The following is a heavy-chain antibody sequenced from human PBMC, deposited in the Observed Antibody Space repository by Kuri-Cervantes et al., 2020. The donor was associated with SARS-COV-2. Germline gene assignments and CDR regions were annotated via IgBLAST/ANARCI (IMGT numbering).Heavy chain of an antibody. CDR2: ISAYGGDT. Sequence: ASVKVSCKASGYTFSIYGISWVRQAPGQGLEWMGWISAYGGDTKYAQRLQGRLTMTTDTSTSTAYMELTSLRSDDTAVYYCARDMTTVTQGGYWGQGTLVTVSS. D-gene: IGHD4-17*01. CDR1: GYTFSIYG. J-gene: IGHJ4*02. CDR3: ARDMTTVTQGGY. V-gene: IGHV1-18*01.